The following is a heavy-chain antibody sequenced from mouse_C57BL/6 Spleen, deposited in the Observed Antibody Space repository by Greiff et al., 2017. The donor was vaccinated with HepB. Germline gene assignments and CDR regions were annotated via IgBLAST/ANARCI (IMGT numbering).Heavy chain of an antibody. V-gene: IGHV1-15*01. CDR1: GYTFTDYE. J-gene: IGHJ2*01. CDR3: TRSGRGGY. Sequence: QVQLKESGAELVRPGASVTLSCKASGYTFTDYEMHWVKQTPVHGLEWIGAIDPETGGTAYNQKFKGKAILTADKSSSTACMELRSLTSEDSAVYYCTRSGRGGYWGQGTTLTVSS. CDR2: IDPETGGT. D-gene: IGHD3-1*01.